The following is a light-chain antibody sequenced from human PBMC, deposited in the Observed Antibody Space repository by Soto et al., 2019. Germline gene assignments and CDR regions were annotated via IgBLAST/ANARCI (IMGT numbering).Light chain of an antibody. CDR3: QQYGSSPGT. Sequence: EIVLTQSPGTLSLSPGERATLSCRASQSVSSSYLAWYQQKPGQAHRLLIYGASSRATGIPDRFSGSGSGTDFTLTISRLVPEDFAVYYCQQYGSSPGTFGQGTKVEIK. J-gene: IGKJ1*01. V-gene: IGKV3-20*01. CDR1: QSVSSSY. CDR2: GAS.